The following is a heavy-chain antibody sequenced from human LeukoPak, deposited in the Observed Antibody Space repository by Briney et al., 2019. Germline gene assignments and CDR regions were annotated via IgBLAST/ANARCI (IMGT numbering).Heavy chain of an antibody. D-gene: IGHD3-3*01. CDR1: GGTFSSYA. J-gene: IGHJ4*02. CDR2: MNPNSGNT. V-gene: IGHV1-8*02. Sequence: ASVKVSCKASGGTFSSYAINWVRQATGQGLEWMGWMNPNSGNTGYAQKFQGRVTMTRNTSISTAYMGLSSLRSEDTAVYYCARGSIWSLSFDYWGQGTLVTVSS. CDR3: ARGSIWSLSFDY.